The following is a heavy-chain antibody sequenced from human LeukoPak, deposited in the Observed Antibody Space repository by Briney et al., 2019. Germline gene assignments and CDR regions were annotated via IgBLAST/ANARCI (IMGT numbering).Heavy chain of an antibody. J-gene: IGHJ4*02. V-gene: IGHV4-34*01. Sequence: SETLSLTCAVYGGSFGGYYWSWIRQPPGKGLEWIGEINHSGSTNYNPSLKSRVTISVDTSKNQFSLKLSSVTAADTAVYYCARGLLIRVIFFDYWGQGTLVTVSS. CDR1: GGSFGGYY. CDR3: ARGLLIRVIFFDY. D-gene: IGHD3-10*01. CDR2: INHSGST.